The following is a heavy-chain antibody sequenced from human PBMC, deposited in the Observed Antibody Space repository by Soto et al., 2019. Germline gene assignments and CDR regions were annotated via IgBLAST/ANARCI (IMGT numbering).Heavy chain of an antibody. D-gene: IGHD4-17*01. J-gene: IGHJ3*02. CDR2: VYHSGTT. CDR3: ARYPDDYGGNSPTFDI. CDR1: GGSIRSYY. Sequence: QVQLQESGPGLVKPSETLSLTCTVSGGSIRSYYWRWIRQPPGKGLECIGYVYHSGTTNYNPSLTSLVIISVGTSKSQFSLKLTSVTAADTAVYYCARYPDDYGGNSPTFDIWGQGTMVTVAS. V-gene: IGHV4-59*01.